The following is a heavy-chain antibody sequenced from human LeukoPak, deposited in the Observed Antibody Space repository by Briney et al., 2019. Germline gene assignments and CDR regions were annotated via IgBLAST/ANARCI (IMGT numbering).Heavy chain of an antibody. CDR3: ARDINGYYYDSHGYYPTDL. CDR2: ISVYNGNT. CDR1: GYIFTSYG. V-gene: IGHV1-18*01. J-gene: IGHJ5*02. Sequence: ASVKVSCKASGYIFTSYGISWVRQAPGQGLEWMGWISVYNGNTNYPQRLQGRVTMTTDTSTTTAYMELRSLRSDDTAVYYCARDINGYYYDSHGYYPTDLWGQGNLVPVS. D-gene: IGHD3-22*01.